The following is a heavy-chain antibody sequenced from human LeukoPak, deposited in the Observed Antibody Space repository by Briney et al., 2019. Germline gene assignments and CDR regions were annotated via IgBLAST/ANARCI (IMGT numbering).Heavy chain of an antibody. V-gene: IGHV1-24*01. D-gene: IGHD6-13*01. CDR2: FDPEDGEK. CDR1: GYTLTELS. Sequence: ASVKVSCKVSGYTLTELSMHWVRQAPGKGLEWMGGFDPEDGEKIYAQKFQGRVTMTEDTSTDTAYMELSSLRSEDTAVYYCARDLIAAAPQYNWFDPWGQGTLVTVSS. J-gene: IGHJ5*02. CDR3: ARDLIAAAPQYNWFDP.